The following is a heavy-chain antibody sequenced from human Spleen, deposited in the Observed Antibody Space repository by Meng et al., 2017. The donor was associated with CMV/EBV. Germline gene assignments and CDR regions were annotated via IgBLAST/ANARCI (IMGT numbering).Heavy chain of an antibody. CDR2: IYESGGN. Sequence: GYSGSSNVWSWVGQSAGKRLKWIGEIYESGGNDSNPTLRSHVTMSVDKSKNKLSLTLSSVTAADTDVYYCARALGGSSYLDYWGQGTLVTVSS. CDR3: ARALGGSSYLDY. CDR1: GYSGSSNV. V-gene: IGHV4-4*02. J-gene: IGHJ4*02. D-gene: IGHD2-15*01.